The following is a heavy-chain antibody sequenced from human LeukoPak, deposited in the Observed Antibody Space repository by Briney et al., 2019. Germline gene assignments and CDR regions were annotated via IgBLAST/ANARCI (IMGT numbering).Heavy chain of an antibody. CDR1: GDSVSRNSAA. D-gene: IGHD3-22*01. CDR3: ARDSSGYYYMGYYFDY. Sequence: SQTLSLTCAISGDSVSRNSAAWNWIRQSPSRGLEWLGRTYYRSKWYNDYAVSVKSRITINPDTSKNQFSLQLNSVTPEDTAVYYCARDSSGYYYMGYYFDYWGQGTLVTVSS. CDR2: TYYRSKWYN. J-gene: IGHJ4*02. V-gene: IGHV6-1*01.